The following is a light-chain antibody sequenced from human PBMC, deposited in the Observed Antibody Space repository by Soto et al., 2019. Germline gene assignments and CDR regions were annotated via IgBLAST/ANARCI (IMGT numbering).Light chain of an antibody. V-gene: IGKV2-30*02. Sequence: DVVVTQSPLSLPVTLGQPASISSRSSQSLVHSDGNTYLNWFRQRPGQSPRRLIYKVSKRDSGAADRFSGRASGNDCTLKISRVEAEDGGGYYCMQGTQWPRSCGGGTKVETK. J-gene: IGKJ4*02. CDR3: MQGTQWPRS. CDR2: KVS. CDR1: QSLVHSDGNTY.